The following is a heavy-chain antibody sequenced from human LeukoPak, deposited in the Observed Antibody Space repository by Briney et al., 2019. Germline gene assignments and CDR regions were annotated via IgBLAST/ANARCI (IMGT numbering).Heavy chain of an antibody. J-gene: IGHJ4*02. CDR2: IKQDGSEK. Sequence: GGSLRLSCAASGFTFSSYWMSWVRQTPGKGLEWVANIKQDGSEKYYVDSVKGRFTISRDNAKNSLYLQMNSLRAEDTAVYYCARVFSSYYYGSSGYYGYWGQGTLVTVSS. CDR3: ARVFSSYYYGSSGYYGY. V-gene: IGHV3-7*01. D-gene: IGHD3-22*01. CDR1: GFTFSSYW.